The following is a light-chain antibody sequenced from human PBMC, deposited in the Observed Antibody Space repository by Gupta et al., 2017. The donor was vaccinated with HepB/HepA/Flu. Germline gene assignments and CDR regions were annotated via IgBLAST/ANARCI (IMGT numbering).Light chain of an antibody. Sequence: PATLSWSPGERATLSCRARQSVSSYLAWYQQKPGHAPMLLIYDASNRANGLPARFSGSGSGTYFTLTISIRDPEDFAVYYCQQRSNWPEIFGQGTPLEIK. CDR3: QQRSNWPEI. J-gene: IGKJ5*01. CDR2: DAS. CDR1: QSVSSY. V-gene: IGKV3-11*01.